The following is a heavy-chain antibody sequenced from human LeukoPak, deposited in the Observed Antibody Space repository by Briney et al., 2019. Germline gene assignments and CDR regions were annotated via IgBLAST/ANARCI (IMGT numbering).Heavy chain of an antibody. J-gene: IGHJ4*02. D-gene: IGHD6-19*01. V-gene: IGHV1-8*01. CDR1: GYTFTSYD. Sequence: GASVKVSCKASGYTFTSYDINWARQATGQGLEWMGWMNPNSGNTGYAQKFQGRVTMTRNTSISTAYMELSSLRSEDTAVYYCAKGPRYGYGLSSGWFDYWGQGTLVTVSS. CDR2: MNPNSGNT. CDR3: AKGPRYGYGLSSGWFDY.